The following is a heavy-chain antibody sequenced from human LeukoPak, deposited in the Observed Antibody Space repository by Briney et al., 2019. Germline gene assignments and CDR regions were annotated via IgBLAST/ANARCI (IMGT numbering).Heavy chain of an antibody. CDR2: ISHSGGST. V-gene: IGHV3-23*01. D-gene: IGHD6-13*01. Sequence: GGSLRLSCAASGFTFSSYAMSWVRQASGKGLQWVSGISHSGGSTYYAASVKGRFTISRDNSKNTMLLQMNSLRDEDTAIYYCAKDRVLGQQLVDDAFDVWGQGTMVTVSS. CDR3: AKDRVLGQQLVDDAFDV. CDR1: GFTFSSYA. J-gene: IGHJ3*01.